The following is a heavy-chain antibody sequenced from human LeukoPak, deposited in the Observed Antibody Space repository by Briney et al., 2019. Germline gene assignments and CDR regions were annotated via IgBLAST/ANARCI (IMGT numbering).Heavy chain of an antibody. J-gene: IGHJ4*02. Sequence: GGSLRLSCAASGFTFTSYAMHWVRQAPGKGLEWVALTSYDGSNKNYADSVKGRFTISRDNSKNTLYLQMNSLRAEDTAVYYCARDLIGDYDDLPHFDYWGQGTLVTVSS. CDR3: ARDLIGDYDDLPHFDY. V-gene: IGHV3-30-3*01. D-gene: IGHD4-17*01. CDR1: GFTFTSYA. CDR2: TSYDGSNK.